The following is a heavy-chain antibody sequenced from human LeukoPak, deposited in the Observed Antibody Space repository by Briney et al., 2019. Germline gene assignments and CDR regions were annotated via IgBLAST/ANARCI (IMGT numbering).Heavy chain of an antibody. CDR1: GLTFSSHA. V-gene: IGHV3-23*01. CDR3: ASHPDTSFVRPLDI. Sequence: PGGSLRLSCAASGLTFSSHAMHWVRQAPGKGLEWVSVISGSGGSTYYADSVKGRFTISRDISKNTLSLQMNSLRAEDTAVYYCASHPDTSFVRPLDIWGQGTMVTVSS. D-gene: IGHD2-2*01. J-gene: IGHJ3*02. CDR2: ISGSGGST.